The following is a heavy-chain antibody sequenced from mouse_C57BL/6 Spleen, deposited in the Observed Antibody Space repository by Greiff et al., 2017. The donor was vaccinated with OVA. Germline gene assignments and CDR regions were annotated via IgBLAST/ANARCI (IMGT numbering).Heavy chain of an antibody. CDR1: GYTFTDYE. Sequence: VKLVESGAELVRPGASVTLSCKASGYTFTDYEMHWVKQTPVHGLEWIGAIDPETGGTAYNQKFKGKAILTADKSSSTAYMELRSLTSEDSAVYYCTLYGSSYFDYWGQGTTLTVSS. CDR3: TLYGSSYFDY. D-gene: IGHD1-1*01. J-gene: IGHJ2*01. CDR2: IDPETGGT. V-gene: IGHV1-15*01.